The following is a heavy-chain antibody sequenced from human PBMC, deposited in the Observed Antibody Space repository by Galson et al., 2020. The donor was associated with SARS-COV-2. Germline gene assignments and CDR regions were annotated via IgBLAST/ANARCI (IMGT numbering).Heavy chain of an antibody. Sequence: ASVKVSCKASGYIFISFDINWVRQAPGQGLEWMGYMNPYSANTGYAKKFQDRVTLTWDTSISTAYMELSSLTSEDTAVYYCARGGDVDFWGQGTLVTVSA. CDR1: GYIFISFD. V-gene: IGHV1-8*01. CDR3: ARGGDVDF. J-gene: IGHJ4*02. CDR2: MNPYSANT.